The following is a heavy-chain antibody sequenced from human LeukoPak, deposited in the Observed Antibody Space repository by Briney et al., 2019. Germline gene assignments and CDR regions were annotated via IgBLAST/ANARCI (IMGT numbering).Heavy chain of an antibody. J-gene: IGHJ5*02. CDR1: GFTFSSYS. CDR2: ISSSSSTI. Sequence: GGSLRLSCAASGFTFSSYSMNWVRQAPGKGLEWVSYISSSSSTIYYADSVKGRFTISRDNAKNSLYLQMNSLRAEDTAVYYCARGRPLPLDPWGQGTLVTVSS. V-gene: IGHV3-48*04. CDR3: ARGRPLPLDP.